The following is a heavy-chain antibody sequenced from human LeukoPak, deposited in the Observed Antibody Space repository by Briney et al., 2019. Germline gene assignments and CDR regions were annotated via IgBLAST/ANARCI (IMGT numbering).Heavy chain of an antibody. D-gene: IGHD4-17*01. Sequence: PGGSLRLSCAASGFTFSSYAMSWVRQAPGKGLEWVSYISSSSTYTNYADSVKGRFTISRDNAKNSLYLQMNSLGAEDTAVYYCAIYRSYGDRDYWGQGTLVTVSS. CDR3: AIYRSYGDRDY. J-gene: IGHJ4*02. V-gene: IGHV3-21*05. CDR2: ISSSSTYT. CDR1: GFTFSSYA.